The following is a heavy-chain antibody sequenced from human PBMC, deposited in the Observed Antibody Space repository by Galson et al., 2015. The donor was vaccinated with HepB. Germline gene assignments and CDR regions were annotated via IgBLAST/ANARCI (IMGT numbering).Heavy chain of an antibody. J-gene: IGHJ4*02. CDR1: GFTFSNYA. D-gene: IGHD3-22*01. Sequence: SVKVSCKASGFTFSNYAINWVRQAPGQELEWMGWINTNTRHPTFARGLTGRFVFSLDTSVSTAYLQISRLQAEDTAVYYCARAEGSGYYYVGYWGQGTLVTVSS. CDR2: INTNTRHP. V-gene: IGHV7-4-1*02. CDR3: ARAEGSGYYYVGY.